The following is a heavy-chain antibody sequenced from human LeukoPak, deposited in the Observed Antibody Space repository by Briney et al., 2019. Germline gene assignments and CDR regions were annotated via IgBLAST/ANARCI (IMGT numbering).Heavy chain of an antibody. J-gene: IGHJ4*02. V-gene: IGHV1-69*13. Sequence: SVKVSCKASGGTFSSYAISWVRQAPGQGLEWMGGIIPIFGTANYAQKFQGRVTITADESTSTAYMELSSLRSEDTAVYYCARGRFLELLEWLFPFDYWGQGTLVTVSS. D-gene: IGHD3-3*02. CDR3: ARGRFLELLEWLFPFDY. CDR2: IIPIFGTA. CDR1: GGTFSSYA.